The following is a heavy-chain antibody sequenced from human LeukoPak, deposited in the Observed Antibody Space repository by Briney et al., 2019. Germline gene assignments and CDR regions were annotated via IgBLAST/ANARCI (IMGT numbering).Heavy chain of an antibody. CDR3: ARYYYDSSGYLPDY. J-gene: IGHJ4*02. Sequence: GGSLRLSCAAFGFTFSDYYMSWIRQAPGKGLEWVSYISSSGSTTYYADSVKGRFAISRDNAKNSLYLQMNSLRAEDTAVYYCARYYYDSSGYLPDYWGQGTLVTVSS. D-gene: IGHD3-22*01. V-gene: IGHV3-11*01. CDR1: GFTFSDYY. CDR2: ISSSGSTT.